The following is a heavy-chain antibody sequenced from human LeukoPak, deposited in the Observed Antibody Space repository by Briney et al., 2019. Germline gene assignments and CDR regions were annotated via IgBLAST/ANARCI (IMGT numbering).Heavy chain of an antibody. CDR1: GFTFSSYS. Sequence: GGSLRLSCAASGFTFSSYSMNWVRQAPGKGLEWVSSISSSSSYIYYADSVKGRFTISRDNAKNSLYLQMNSLRAEDTAVYYCARDRAAYYYDSSGYYLNAFDIWGQGTMVTVSS. D-gene: IGHD3-22*01. CDR2: ISSSSSYI. CDR3: ARDRAAYYYDSSGYYLNAFDI. J-gene: IGHJ3*02. V-gene: IGHV3-21*01.